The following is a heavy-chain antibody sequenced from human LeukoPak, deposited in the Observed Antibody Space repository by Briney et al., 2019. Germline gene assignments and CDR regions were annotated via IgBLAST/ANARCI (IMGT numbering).Heavy chain of an antibody. CDR1: GASTPSYY. Sequence: SETLSLPCTVSGASTPSYYWSWIRQPPGEGLEWIGYISDSGTTTYNPSLKSRVTISVDTPKNQFSLRLNSVTAADTAVYYWASHTAVTIFDYWGQGTLVTVSS. J-gene: IGHJ4*02. V-gene: IGHV4-59*08. D-gene: IGHD4-17*01. CDR3: ASHTAVTIFDY. CDR2: ISDSGTT.